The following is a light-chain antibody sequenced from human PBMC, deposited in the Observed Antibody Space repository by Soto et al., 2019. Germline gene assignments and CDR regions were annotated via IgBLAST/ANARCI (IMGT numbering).Light chain of an antibody. J-gene: IGKJ5*01. Sequence: ESVLTRSPGPLSLSPGERATLSCRASQSVSSTYLAWYQQKPGQAPRLLIYRTSTRATGIPDRFSGSGSGTDFTLTISRLEPEDFAVYYCQQFGSSVTFGQGTRLEIK. V-gene: IGKV3-20*01. CDR2: RTS. CDR1: QSVSSTY. CDR3: QQFGSSVT.